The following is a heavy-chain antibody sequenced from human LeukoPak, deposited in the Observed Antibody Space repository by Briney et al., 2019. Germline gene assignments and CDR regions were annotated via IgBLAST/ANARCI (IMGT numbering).Heavy chain of an antibody. CDR1: GYTFTSYA. CDR2: INTNTGNP. CDR3: ARDRELRFLEWLFSTDAFDI. J-gene: IGHJ3*02. Sequence: ASVTVSCKASGYTFTSYAMNWVRQAPGQGLEWMGWINTNTGNPTYAQGFTGRFVFSLDTSVSTAYLQISSLKAEDTAVYYCARDRELRFLEWLFSTDAFDIWGQGTMVTVSS. V-gene: IGHV7-4-1*02. D-gene: IGHD3-3*01.